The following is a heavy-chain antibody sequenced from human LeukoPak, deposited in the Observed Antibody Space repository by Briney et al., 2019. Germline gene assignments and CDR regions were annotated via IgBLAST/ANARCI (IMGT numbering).Heavy chain of an antibody. CDR2: INPNSGGT. CDR1: GYTFTGYY. V-gene: IGHV1-2*02. Sequence: ASVKVSCKASGYTFTGYYMHWVRQAPGQGLEWMGWINPNSGGTNYAQKFQGRVTMTRDTSNSTAYMELSRLRSDDTAVYYCARLGYDSSGYYYFDYWGQGTLVTVSS. J-gene: IGHJ4*02. CDR3: ARLGYDSSGYYYFDY. D-gene: IGHD3-22*01.